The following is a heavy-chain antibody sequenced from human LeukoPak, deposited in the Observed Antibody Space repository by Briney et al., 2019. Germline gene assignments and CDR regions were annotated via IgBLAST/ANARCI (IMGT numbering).Heavy chain of an antibody. CDR1: GFTVSSSY. D-gene: IGHD5-24*01. CDR2: FSSGGST. Sequence: GGSLILSCAASGFTVSSSYMSWVRQAPGKGLEWVALFSSGGSTNYADSVKGRFTISRDTSKDTLYLQMNSLRAEDTALYYCAKGYNYYGYDYWGQGTLVTVSS. J-gene: IGHJ4*02. CDR3: AKGYNYYGYDY. V-gene: IGHV3-66*01.